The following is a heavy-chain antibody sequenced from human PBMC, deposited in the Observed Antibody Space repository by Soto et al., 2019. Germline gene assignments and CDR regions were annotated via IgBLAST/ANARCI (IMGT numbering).Heavy chain of an antibody. CDR2: INHSGST. J-gene: IGHJ5*02. CDR1: GGSFSGYY. CDR3: ARYSSSSPQNWFDP. Sequence: SETLSLTCAVYGGSFSGYYWSWIRQPPGKGLEWIGEINHSGSTNYNPSLKSRVTISVDTSKNQFSLKLSSVTAADTAVYYCARYSSSSPQNWFDPWGQGTLVTSPQ. D-gene: IGHD6-6*01. V-gene: IGHV4-34*01.